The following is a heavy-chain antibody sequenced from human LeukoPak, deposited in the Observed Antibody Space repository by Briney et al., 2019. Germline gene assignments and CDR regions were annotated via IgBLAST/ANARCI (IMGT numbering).Heavy chain of an antibody. CDR1: GITLSSYT. V-gene: IGHV3-21*01. D-gene: IGHD2-15*01. CDR2: ISSSISYI. CDR3: ARASEGYCNGGGCYYGMDV. J-gene: IGHJ6*01. Sequence: GGSLRLSCATSGITLSSYTMNWVRQAAGKWLEWVSYISSSISYIYYADSVKGRFTISRDNAEHSLYLQMNSLRAEDTAVYYCARASEGYCNGGGCYYGMDVWGQGTTVTVSS.